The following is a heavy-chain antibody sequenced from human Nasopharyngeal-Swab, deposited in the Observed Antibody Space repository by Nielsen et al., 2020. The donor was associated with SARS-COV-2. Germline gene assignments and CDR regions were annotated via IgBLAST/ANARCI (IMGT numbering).Heavy chain of an antibody. V-gene: IGHV3-74*01. Sequence: GESLKISCTASGFTFSNYWMHWVRQVPGKGLVWVSRINSDGMNTTYADSVKGRFTISRDNAKNTLYLQMSSLRAEDTAIYFCARAVAGATDYWGQGTLVTVSS. CDR2: INSDGMNT. CDR3: ARAVAGATDY. J-gene: IGHJ4*02. D-gene: IGHD1-26*01. CDR1: GFTFSNYW.